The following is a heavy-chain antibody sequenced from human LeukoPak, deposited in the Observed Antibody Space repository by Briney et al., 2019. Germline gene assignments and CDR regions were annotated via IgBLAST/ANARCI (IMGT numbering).Heavy chain of an antibody. J-gene: IGHJ3*02. D-gene: IGHD2/OR15-2a*01. CDR2: MNPNSGNT. CDR3: ARNKDGFGI. V-gene: IGHV1-8*01. CDR1: GYTFTSYD. Sequence: GASVKVSCKASGYTFTSYDIGWVRQATGQGLEWMGWMNPNSGNTGYAQKFQGSDTMTRNTSISTAYMELSSLRSEDTAMYYCARNKDGFGIWGQGTMVTVFS.